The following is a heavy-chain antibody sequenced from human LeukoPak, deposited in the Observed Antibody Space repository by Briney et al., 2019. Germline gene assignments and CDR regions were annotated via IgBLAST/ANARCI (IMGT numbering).Heavy chain of an antibody. J-gene: IGHJ4*02. Sequence: SETLSLTCTVSGGSINYDYWSWIRQSPGKRLEWIGYIHYSGATNYSPSLNSRVTISVDTSKNQFSLKLSSVTAADTAVYYCARQGGTSFDYWGQGTLVTVSS. CDR3: ARQGGTSFDY. CDR1: GGSINYDY. D-gene: IGHD1-26*01. V-gene: IGHV4-59*08. CDR2: IHYSGAT.